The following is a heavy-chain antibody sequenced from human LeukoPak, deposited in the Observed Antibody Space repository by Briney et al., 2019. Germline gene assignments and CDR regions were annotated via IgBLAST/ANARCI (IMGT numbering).Heavy chain of an antibody. D-gene: IGHD5-12*01. Sequence: SETLSLNCTVSGGSISSYYWSWIRQFPGKGLEWIGYIYHSGNTYYNPSLESRVTISVDTSENRFSLRLNSVTAADTAIYYCARDTRIEWLRFLDYWGQGILVTVSS. V-gene: IGHV4-59*06. J-gene: IGHJ4*02. CDR1: GGSISSYY. CDR3: ARDTRIEWLRFLDY. CDR2: IYHSGNT.